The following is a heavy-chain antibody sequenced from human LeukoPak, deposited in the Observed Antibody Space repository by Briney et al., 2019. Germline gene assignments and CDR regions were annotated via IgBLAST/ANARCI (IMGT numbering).Heavy chain of an antibody. Sequence: SETLSLTCTVSGGSISSYYWSWIRQPPGKGLEWIGYIYTSGGTNYNPSLKSRVTLSVDTSKNQFSLKLSSVTAADTAVYYCARRPRGNYYYYMDVWGKGTTVTVSS. CDR1: GGSISSYY. J-gene: IGHJ6*03. CDR3: ARRPRGNYYYYMDV. V-gene: IGHV4-4*09. CDR2: IYTSGGT. D-gene: IGHD1-26*01.